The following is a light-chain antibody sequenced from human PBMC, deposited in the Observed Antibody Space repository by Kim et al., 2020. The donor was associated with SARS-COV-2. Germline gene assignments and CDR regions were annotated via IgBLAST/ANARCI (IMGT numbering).Light chain of an antibody. CDR1: RSDVGGYNY. CDR2: DVS. CDR3: CSYAGTYTSWV. V-gene: IGLV2-11*01. Sequence: QSVTLSCTGTRSDVGGYNYVSWYQHHPGKAPKLMIYDVSKRPSGVPDRFSGSKSGNTASLTISGLQADDEADYYCCSYAGTYTSWVFGGGTQLTVL. J-gene: IGLJ3*02.